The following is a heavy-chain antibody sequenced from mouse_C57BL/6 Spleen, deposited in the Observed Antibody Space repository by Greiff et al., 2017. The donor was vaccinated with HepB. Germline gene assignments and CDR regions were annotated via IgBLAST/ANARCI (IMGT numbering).Heavy chain of an antibody. Sequence: EVQLQESVAELVRPGASVKLSCTASGYTFTNSYMHWVKQRPEQGLEWIGRIDPANGNTNYAPKFQGKATITADTSSNTAYLQLSSLTSEDTAIYDCDIYYEYDGGAMDYWGQGTSVTVSS. CDR3: DIYYEYDGGAMDY. CDR2: IDPANGNT. D-gene: IGHD2-4*01. CDR1: GYTFTNSY. V-gene: IGHV14-3*01. J-gene: IGHJ4*01.